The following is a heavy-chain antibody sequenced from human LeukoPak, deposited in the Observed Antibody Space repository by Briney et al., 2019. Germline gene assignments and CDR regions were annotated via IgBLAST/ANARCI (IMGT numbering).Heavy chain of an antibody. CDR3: ARTSNYDFWSGCSPGGMDV. CDR1: GFTVSSNY. D-gene: IGHD3-3*01. Sequence: GGSLRLSCAASGFTVSSNYMSWVRQAPGKGLEWVSVIYGGGSTYYADSVKGRFTISRDNSKNTLYLQMNSLRAEDTAVYYCARTSNYDFWSGCSPGGMDVWGQGTTVTASS. V-gene: IGHV3-53*01. CDR2: IYGGGST. J-gene: IGHJ6*02.